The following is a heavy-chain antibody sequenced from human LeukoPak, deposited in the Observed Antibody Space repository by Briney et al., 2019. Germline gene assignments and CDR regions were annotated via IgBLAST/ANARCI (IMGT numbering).Heavy chain of an antibody. J-gene: IGHJ4*02. CDR1: GFTFSTYV. CDR2: ITGSGGST. CDR3: AKGYSGYDVN. Sequence: GGSLRLSCAASGFTFSTYVVNWVRQAPGKGLEWVSTITGSGGSTYYADSVKGRFTISRDNSKNTLYLQMNSLRAEDTAVYYCAKGYSGYDVNWGQGTLVTVSS. D-gene: IGHD5-12*01. V-gene: IGHV3-23*01.